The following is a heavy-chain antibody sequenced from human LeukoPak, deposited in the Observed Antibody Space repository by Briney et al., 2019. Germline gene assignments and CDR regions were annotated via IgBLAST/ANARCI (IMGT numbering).Heavy chain of an antibody. V-gene: IGHV4-39*07. CDR1: GGSISSSSYY. D-gene: IGHD4-17*01. CDR2: IYYSGST. Sequence: SETLSLTCTVSGGSISSSSYYWGWIRQPPGKGLEWIGSIYYSGSTYYNPSLKSRVTISVDTSKNQFSLKLSSVTAADTAVYYCASAYLMTTVTYFDYWGQGTLVTVSS. J-gene: IGHJ4*02. CDR3: ASAYLMTTVTYFDY.